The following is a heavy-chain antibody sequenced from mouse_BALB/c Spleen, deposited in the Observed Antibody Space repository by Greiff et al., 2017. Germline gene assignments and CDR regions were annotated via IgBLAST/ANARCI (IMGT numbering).Heavy chain of an antibody. CDR3: ARLGDYFDY. V-gene: IGHV1S137*01. CDR1: GYTFTDYA. Sequence: QVQLKQSGAELVRPGVSVKISCKGSGYTFTDYAMHWVKQSHAKSLEWIGVISTYYGDASYNQKFKGKATMTVDKSSSTAYMELARLTSEDSAIYYCARLGDYFDYWGQGTTLTVSS. J-gene: IGHJ2*01. CDR2: ISTYYGDA.